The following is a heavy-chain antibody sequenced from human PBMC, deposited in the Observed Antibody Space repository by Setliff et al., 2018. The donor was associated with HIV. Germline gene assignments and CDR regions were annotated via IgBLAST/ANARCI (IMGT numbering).Heavy chain of an antibody. CDR3: ARVVYDFWSGYYGPYYYYMDV. CDR2: ISSSGSTI. CDR1: GFTFSDYY. D-gene: IGHD3-3*01. V-gene: IGHV3-11*04. J-gene: IGHJ6*03. Sequence: PGESLRLSCAASGFTFSDYYMSWIRQAPGKGLEWVSYISSSGSTIYYADSVKGRFTISRDNAKNSLYLQMNSLRAEDTAVYYCARVVYDFWSGYYGPYYYYMDVWGKGTTVTVSS.